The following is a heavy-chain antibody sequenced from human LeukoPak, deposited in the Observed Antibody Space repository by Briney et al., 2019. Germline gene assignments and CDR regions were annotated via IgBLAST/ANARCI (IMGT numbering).Heavy chain of an antibody. CDR1: GGSISSGDYY. CDR3: ARDNYYCSSTSCHMDV. V-gene: IGHV4-30-4*08. Sequence: SETLSLTCTVSGGSISSGDYYWSWIRQPPGKGLEWIGYIYYSGSTYYNPSLKSRVTISVDTSKNQFSLKPSSVTAADTAVYYCARDNYYCSSTSCHMDVWGKGTTVTVSS. J-gene: IGHJ6*03. D-gene: IGHD2-2*01. CDR2: IYYSGST.